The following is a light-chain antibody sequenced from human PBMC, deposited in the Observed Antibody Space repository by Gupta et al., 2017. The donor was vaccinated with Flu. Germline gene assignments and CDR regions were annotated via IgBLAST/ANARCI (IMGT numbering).Light chain of an antibody. Sequence: SSELAQDPAVSVALAQPVWRTWQGDSLRSYYASWYQQKPGQAPVLVIYGKNNRPSGIPDRFSGSSSGNTASLTITGAQAEDEADYYCNSRDSSGNHEVVFGGGTKLTVL. CDR1: SLRSYY. CDR3: NSRDSSGNHEVV. CDR2: GKN. J-gene: IGLJ2*01. V-gene: IGLV3-19*01.